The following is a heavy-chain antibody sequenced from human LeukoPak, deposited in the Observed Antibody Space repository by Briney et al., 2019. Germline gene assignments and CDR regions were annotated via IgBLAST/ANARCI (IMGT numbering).Heavy chain of an antibody. CDR1: GGSISSGGYY. CDR3: AREVSRWPYYFDY. J-gene: IGHJ4*02. CDR2: IYYSGST. V-gene: IGHV4-30-4*08. D-gene: IGHD4-23*01. Sequence: SETLSLTCTVSGGSISSGGYYWSWIRQPPGKGPEWIGYIYYSGSTYYNPSLKSRVTISVDTSKNQFSLKLSSVTAADTAVYYCAREVSRWPYYFDYWGQGTLVTVSS.